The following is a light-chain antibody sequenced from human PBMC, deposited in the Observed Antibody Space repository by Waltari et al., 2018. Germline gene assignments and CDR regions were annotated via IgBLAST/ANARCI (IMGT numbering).Light chain of an antibody. CDR2: DAS. CDR1: QRVRTY. J-gene: IGKJ4*01. CDR3: QERSNWPGGA. V-gene: IGKV3-11*01. Sequence: EIVLTQSPATLSLSPGERATHSCRASQRVRTYLAWYQHRPGQAPRLLIYDASNRATDVPARFSGSGSGTDFTLTISSLQPEDFAIYYCQERSNWPGGAFGGGTKVE.